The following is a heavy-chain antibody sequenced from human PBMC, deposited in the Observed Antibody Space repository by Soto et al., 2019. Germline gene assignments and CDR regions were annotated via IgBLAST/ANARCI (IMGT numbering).Heavy chain of an antibody. CDR3: ARELSWGSNWYYYMDV. D-gene: IGHD7-27*01. CDR2: ISSSSSVI. V-gene: IGHV3-48*01. CDR1: GFILSDCA. J-gene: IGHJ6*03. Sequence: VQLVESGGGLVQPGGSLRLSCATSGFILSDCAMNWVRQAPGKGLEWVSYISSSSSVIDYAYSVKGRFTVSRDNARNSLYLQMNSLRAEDTAVYYCARELSWGSNWYYYMDVWGKGTTVTVSS.